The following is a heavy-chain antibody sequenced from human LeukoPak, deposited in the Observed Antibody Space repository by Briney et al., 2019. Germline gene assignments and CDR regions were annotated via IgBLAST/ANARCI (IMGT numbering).Heavy chain of an antibody. CDR3: ARDRRELVDY. Sequence: GGSLRLSCAASGFTFSSYWMHWVRQAPGKGLAWVSRINSDGSSTSYADSVKGRFTISRDNAKNTLYLQMNSLRAEDTAVYYCARDRRELVDYWGQGTLVTVSS. CDR1: GFTFSSYW. CDR2: INSDGSST. J-gene: IGHJ4*02. V-gene: IGHV3-74*01. D-gene: IGHD1-26*01.